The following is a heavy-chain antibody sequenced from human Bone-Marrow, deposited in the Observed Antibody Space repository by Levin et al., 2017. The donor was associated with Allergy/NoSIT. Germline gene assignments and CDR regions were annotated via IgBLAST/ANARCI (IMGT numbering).Heavy chain of an antibody. Sequence: ASVKVSCKASGYTFSNYYLHWVRQAPGQGLEWVGMINPVGGNTDYAQKFQGRVTMTRDTSASTVYMEMSSLRSADTAVHFCAAREVDGYYYPNCFDYWGQGTLVTVSS. J-gene: IGHJ4*02. CDR1: GYTFSNYY. V-gene: IGHV1-46*01. CDR2: INPVGGNT. CDR3: AAREVDGYYYPNCFDY. D-gene: IGHD3-22*01.